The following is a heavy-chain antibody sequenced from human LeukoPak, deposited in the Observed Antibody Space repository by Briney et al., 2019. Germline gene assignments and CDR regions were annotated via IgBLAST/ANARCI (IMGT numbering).Heavy chain of an antibody. CDR2: ISSSGNT. CDR1: GFTFSNFW. D-gene: IGHD3-16*01. J-gene: IGHJ4*02. CDR3: ARDGYLGSSVFDY. V-gene: IGHV4-59*01. Sequence: ESLRLSCTASGFTFSNFWMGWVRQAPGKGLEWIGYISSSGNTNYNPSLKSRVTISVDTSKNRFSLKLSSVTAADTAVFYCARDGYLGSSVFDYWGQGTLVTVSS.